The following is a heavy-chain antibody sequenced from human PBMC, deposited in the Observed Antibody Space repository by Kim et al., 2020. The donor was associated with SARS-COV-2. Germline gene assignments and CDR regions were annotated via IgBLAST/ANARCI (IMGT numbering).Heavy chain of an antibody. CDR3: ARKIVVVVAATPGGMDV. Sequence: LKRRVTISVDTSKNQFSLKLSSVTAADTAVYYCARKIVVVVAATPGGMDVWGQGTTVTVSS. D-gene: IGHD2-15*01. J-gene: IGHJ6*02. V-gene: IGHV4-39*01.